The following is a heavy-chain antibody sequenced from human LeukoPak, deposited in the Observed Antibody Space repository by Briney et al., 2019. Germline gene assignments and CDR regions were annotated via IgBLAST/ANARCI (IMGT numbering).Heavy chain of an antibody. V-gene: IGHV4-59*01. D-gene: IGHD3-22*01. J-gene: IGHJ3*01. Sequence: SETLSLTCTVSGGSISNYYWSWIRQPPGKGLEWVAYIYSTGSAIYNPSLRSRVTISVDTSKNQFSLKLSSVTAADTAVYFCARWPMTNLAFDVWGQGTMVTVSS. CDR1: GGSISNYY. CDR3: ARWPMTNLAFDV. CDR2: IYSTGSA.